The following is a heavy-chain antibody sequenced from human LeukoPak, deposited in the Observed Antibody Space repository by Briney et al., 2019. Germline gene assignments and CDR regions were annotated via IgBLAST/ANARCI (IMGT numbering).Heavy chain of an antibody. J-gene: IGHJ4*02. CDR3: AEDVMCIVGATGPVDY. CDR1: GFTFDDYA. Sequence: GRCLRLSCAASGFTFDDYAMHWVRQAPGKGLEWVTGISWNSGSIGYADSVKGRFTISRDNAKNSLYLQMNSLRAEDMALYYCAEDVMCIVGATGPVDYWGQGTLVTVSS. V-gene: IGHV3-9*03. D-gene: IGHD1-26*01. CDR2: ISWNSGSI.